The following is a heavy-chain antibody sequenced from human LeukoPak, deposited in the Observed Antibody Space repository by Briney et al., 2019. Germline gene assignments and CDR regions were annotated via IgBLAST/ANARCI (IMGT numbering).Heavy chain of an antibody. D-gene: IGHD2-21*01. V-gene: IGHV3-21*01. Sequence: PGGSLRLSCAASGFTFSSYSMNWVRQAPGKGLEWVSSISSSSSYIYYADSVKGRFTISRDNAKNSLYLQMNSLRAEDTAVYYCAGDHIPGYYYGMDVWGQGTTVTVSS. CDR2: ISSSSSYI. CDR3: AGDHIPGYYYGMDV. J-gene: IGHJ6*02. CDR1: GFTFSSYS.